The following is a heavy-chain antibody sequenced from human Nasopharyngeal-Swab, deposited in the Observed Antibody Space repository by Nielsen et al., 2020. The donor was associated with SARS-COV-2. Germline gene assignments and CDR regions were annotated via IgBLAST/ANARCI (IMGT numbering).Heavy chain of an antibody. CDR1: GFTFSSFG. D-gene: IGHD2-15*01. CDR3: ARDVGGRDNY. J-gene: IGHJ4*02. Sequence: GESLKISCAASGFTFSSFGMHWVRQAPGKGLEWVAFIAHDASNEYYGDSVKGRFSISRDNAKNTVYLQVNSLTAEDTAVYYCARDVGGRDNYWGQGALVTVSS. CDR2: IAHDASNE. V-gene: IGHV3-30*03.